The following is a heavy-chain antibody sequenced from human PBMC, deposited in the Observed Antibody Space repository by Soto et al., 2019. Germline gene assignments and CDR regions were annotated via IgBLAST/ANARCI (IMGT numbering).Heavy chain of an antibody. J-gene: IGHJ4*02. Sequence: ASVKVSCNPSGYTFTAYYIHWVRPAPGQGLESMGWIDPRSGGTNYAQKFQGRVIMTRDTSINTAYTELSRLTSDDTAVYYCATDDYGAYAYWGQESLVTVYS. CDR2: IDPRSGGT. V-gene: IGHV1-2*02. D-gene: IGHD4-17*01. CDR3: ATDDYGAYAY. CDR1: GYTFTAYY.